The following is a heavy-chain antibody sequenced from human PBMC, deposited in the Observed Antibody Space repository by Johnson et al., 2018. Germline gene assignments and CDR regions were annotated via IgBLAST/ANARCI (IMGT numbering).Heavy chain of an antibody. J-gene: IGHJ6*04. CDR1: GGTFSSYT. Sequence: QVQLVESGAEVKKPGSSVKVSCKASGGTFSSYTISWVRQAPGQGLEWMGRIIPILGIANYAQKFQGRVTINADKSTSTAYMEVSSLRSEDTAVYYCARARSVAGKPLYYYYGMDVWGKGTTVTVSS. D-gene: IGHD6-19*01. CDR2: IIPILGIA. CDR3: ARARSVAGKPLYYYYGMDV. V-gene: IGHV1-69*02.